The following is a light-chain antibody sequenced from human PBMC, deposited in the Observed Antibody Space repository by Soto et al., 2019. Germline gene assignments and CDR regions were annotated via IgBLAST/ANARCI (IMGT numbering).Light chain of an antibody. J-gene: IGLJ1*01. V-gene: IGLV1-47*01. CDR2: RNN. Sequence: QSVLTQPPSASGTPGQRVTISCSGSSSNIGTNYVYWYQQLPGTAPKLLIDRNNQRPSGVPDRFSGPKSGTSASLAISGLRSEDEADYYCAAWDDSVSGSVFGTGTKLTVL. CDR3: AAWDDSVSGSV. CDR1: SSNIGTNY.